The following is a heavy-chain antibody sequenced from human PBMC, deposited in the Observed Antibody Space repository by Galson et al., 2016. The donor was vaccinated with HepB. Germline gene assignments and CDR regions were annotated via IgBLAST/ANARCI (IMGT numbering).Heavy chain of an antibody. D-gene: IGHD3-10*01. CDR1: GFTVSSNY. CDR3: AGDITYGSGRVGDV. Sequence: SLRLSCAASGFTVSSNYMSWVRQAPGKGLEWVSVIYSGYSTYYADSVKGRFTISRDNSKNTLYLHMNSLRAEDTAVYYWAGDITYGSGRVGDVWGQGTTVTVSS. V-gene: IGHV3-66*01. CDR2: IYSGYST. J-gene: IGHJ6*02.